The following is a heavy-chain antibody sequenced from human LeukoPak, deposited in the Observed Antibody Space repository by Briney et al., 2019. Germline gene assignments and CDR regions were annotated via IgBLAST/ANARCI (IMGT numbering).Heavy chain of an antibody. D-gene: IGHD2-8*01. Sequence: GGSLRLSCAASGFTFNSFAMSWVRQAPGKGLEWVSGISGRGGTTFYADSVKGRFTISRDNSENTLYLQMNSLRVEDTAVYYCAKDRDGGSNTKAKGFDYWGQGTLVTVSS. CDR2: ISGRGGTT. CDR3: AKDRDGGSNTKAKGFDY. V-gene: IGHV3-23*01. CDR1: GFTFNSFA. J-gene: IGHJ4*02.